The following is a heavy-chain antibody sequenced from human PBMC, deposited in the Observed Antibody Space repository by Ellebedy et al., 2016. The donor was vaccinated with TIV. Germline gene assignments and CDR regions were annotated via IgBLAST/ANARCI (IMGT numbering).Heavy chain of an antibody. CDR2: IIPIFGTA. CDR1: GGTFSSYA. D-gene: IGHD6-13*01. J-gene: IGHJ6*02. V-gene: IGHV1-69*13. CDR3: AGAAGTNMDV. Sequence: AASVKVSCKASGGTFSSYAISWVRQAPAQGLEWMGGIIPIFGTANYAQKFQGRVTITAEETTSTAYTELSSLRSEDTAVYYCAGAAGTNMDVWGQGTTVTVSS.